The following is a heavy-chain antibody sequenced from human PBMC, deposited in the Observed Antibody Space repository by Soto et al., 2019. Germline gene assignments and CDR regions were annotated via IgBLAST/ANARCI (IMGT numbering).Heavy chain of an antibody. CDR3: ARTSPIQLWSH. CDR2: INPSGGST. J-gene: IGHJ4*02. D-gene: IGHD5-18*01. Sequence: ASVKFSCKASVYTLTSYYIHWLRHAPGQGLEWMGIINPSGGSTSYTQKFQGRVTMTRDTSTSTVYMELSRLRSEDTAVYYCARTSPIQLWSHWGQGTLVTVSS. V-gene: IGHV1-46*01. CDR1: VYTLTSYY.